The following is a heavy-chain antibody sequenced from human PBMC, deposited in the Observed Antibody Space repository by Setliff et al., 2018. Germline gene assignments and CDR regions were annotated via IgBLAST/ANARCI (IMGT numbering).Heavy chain of an antibody. D-gene: IGHD3-3*01. J-gene: IGHJ4*02. CDR3: RYWSGYYNNDY. V-gene: IGHV4-34*01. Sequence: LSLTCTVYGGSFTNYYWGWIRQSPGKGLEWIGEINHSGSTNYNPSLKSRLTISVDASTNQFSLKLYSVTAADTAVYYCRYWSGYYNNDYWGQGTLVTSPQ. CDR1: GGSFTNYY. CDR2: INHSGST.